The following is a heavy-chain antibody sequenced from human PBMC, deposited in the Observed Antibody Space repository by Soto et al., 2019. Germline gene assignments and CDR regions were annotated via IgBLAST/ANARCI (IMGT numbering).Heavy chain of an antibody. CDR1: GFTFSSYA. Sequence: GGSLRLSCAASGFTFSSYAMSWVRQAPGKGLEWVSAISGSGGSTYYADSVKGRFTISRDNSKNTLYLQMNSLRAEDTAVYYCAKDEASGRRPPYYYGMDVSGKGTTGTVSS. D-gene: IGHD1-26*01. J-gene: IGHJ6*04. CDR3: AKDEASGRRPPYYYGMDV. V-gene: IGHV3-23*01. CDR2: ISGSGGST.